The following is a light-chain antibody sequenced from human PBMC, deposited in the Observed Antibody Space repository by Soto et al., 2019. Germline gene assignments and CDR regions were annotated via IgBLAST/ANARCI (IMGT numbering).Light chain of an antibody. V-gene: IGKV3-20*01. CDR2: GTS. CDR3: QQYHISSFT. Sequence: EIVLTQSPGTLSLSPGERATLSCRASQSVSSSYLAWYQQKPGQAPRLLIYGTSHRATGIPDRFSGSGFGTYFTNSISRLDPDDFEAYYCQQYHISSFTFGGGTKVEIK. J-gene: IGKJ4*02. CDR1: QSVSSSY.